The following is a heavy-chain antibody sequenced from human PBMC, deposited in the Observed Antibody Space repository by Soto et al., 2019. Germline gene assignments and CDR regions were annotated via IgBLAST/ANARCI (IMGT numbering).Heavy chain of an antibody. V-gene: IGHV4-59*01. Sequence: PSETLSLTCTVSGGSISSYYWSWIRQPPGKGLEWIGYIYYSGSTNYNPSLKSRVTITVDTSKNQFSLKLSSVTAADTAVYSCARGIHTRNWFDPWGQGTLVTVSS. J-gene: IGHJ5*02. CDR3: ARGIHTRNWFDP. CDR1: GGSISSYY. CDR2: IYYSGST.